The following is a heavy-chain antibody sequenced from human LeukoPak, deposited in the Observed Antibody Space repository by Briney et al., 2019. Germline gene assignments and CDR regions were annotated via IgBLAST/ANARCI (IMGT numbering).Heavy chain of an antibody. V-gene: IGHV3-11*01. D-gene: IGHD6-13*01. CDR2: ISTSGAI. J-gene: IGHJ4*02. CDR3: AKDIVAAGLFFDY. CDR1: GFTFSDYY. Sequence: GGSLRLSCAASGFTFSDYYMGWIRQAPGKGLEGVSYISTSGAIYYADSVKGRFTISRDNAKNSLYLQMNSLRAEDTAVYYCAKDIVAAGLFFDYWGQGTLVTVSS.